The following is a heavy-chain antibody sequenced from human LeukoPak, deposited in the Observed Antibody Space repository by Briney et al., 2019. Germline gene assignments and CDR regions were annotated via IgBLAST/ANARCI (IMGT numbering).Heavy chain of an antibody. D-gene: IGHD3-22*01. J-gene: IGHJ4*02. V-gene: IGHV1-2*06. Sequence: GASVKVSCKASGYTFTGYCVHWVRQAPGQGLEWIGRINPNADITTYAQKFQGRVTVTRDTSINTDYMELSSLRSGDTAVYYCVRSRLDGYDSGGYLYYFDYWGQGTLVTVSS. CDR3: VRSRLDGYDSGGYLYYFDY. CDR1: GYTFTGYC. CDR2: INPNADIT.